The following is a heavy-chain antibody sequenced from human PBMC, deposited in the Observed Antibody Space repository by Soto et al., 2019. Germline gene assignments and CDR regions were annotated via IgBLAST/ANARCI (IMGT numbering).Heavy chain of an antibody. D-gene: IGHD3-3*02. CDR1: GFTFSSYW. J-gene: IGHJ6*03. Sequence: GGSLRLSCAASGFTFSSYWMHWVRQAPGKGLVWVSRINSDGSSTSYADSVKGRFTISRDNAKNTLYLQMNSLRAEDTAVYYCRAFLEWLPSYYYYMDVWGKGTTVTVSS. CDR3: RAFLEWLPSYYYYMDV. CDR2: INSDGSST. V-gene: IGHV3-74*01.